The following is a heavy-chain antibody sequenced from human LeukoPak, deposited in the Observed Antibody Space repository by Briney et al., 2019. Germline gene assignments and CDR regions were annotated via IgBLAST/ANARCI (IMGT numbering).Heavy chain of an antibody. CDR3: ARGPQGWLQAFDI. D-gene: IGHD5-24*01. CDR2: IIPILGIA. J-gene: IGHJ3*02. V-gene: IGHV1-69*04. CDR1: GGTFSSYA. Sequence: SVKVSCKASGGTFSSYAISWVRQAPGQGLEWMGRIIPILGIANYAQKFQGRVTITADKSTSTAYMELSSLRSEDTAVYYCARGPQGWLQAFDIWGQGTMVTVSS.